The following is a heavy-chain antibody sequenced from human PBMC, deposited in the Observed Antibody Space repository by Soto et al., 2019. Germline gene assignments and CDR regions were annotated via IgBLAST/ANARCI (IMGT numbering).Heavy chain of an antibody. V-gene: IGHV3-9*01. J-gene: IGHJ6*02. CDR3: AKGLPVFFYGVDV. CDR1: GFTFDDYA. CDR2: IQWNGRHI. D-gene: IGHD4-17*01. Sequence: VQLVESGGGLVQPGRSLRLSCVASGFTFDDYAMHWIRQAPGKGLEWVSGIQWNGRHIAYADSLGGRFTISRDNAQNTLYLEVNRLRPEDTALYFCAKGLPVFFYGVDVWSQGPTVTVSS.